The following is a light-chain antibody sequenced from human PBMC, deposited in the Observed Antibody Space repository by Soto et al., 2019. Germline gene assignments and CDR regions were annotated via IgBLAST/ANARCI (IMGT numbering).Light chain of an antibody. Sequence: EFVLTQSPGTLSLSPGERATLSCSASQSFRGLLAWYQQKPGQAPRLLIYDAYNRATGIPPRFSGSGSGTDFTLTISSLEPEDSAVYYCQQRHMWPITFGQGTLLEIK. V-gene: IGKV3-11*01. CDR2: DAY. CDR1: QSFRGL. CDR3: QQRHMWPIT. J-gene: IGKJ5*01.